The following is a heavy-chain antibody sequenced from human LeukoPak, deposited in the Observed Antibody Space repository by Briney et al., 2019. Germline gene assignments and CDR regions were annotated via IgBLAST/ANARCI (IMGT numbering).Heavy chain of an antibody. J-gene: IGHJ4*02. CDR2: ISTYNGNT. V-gene: IGHV1-18*01. Sequence: ASVKVSCXASGYTFTSYGISWVRQAPGQGLGWMGWISTYNGNTNYAQKLRGRVTMTTGTSTSTPYMELRSLRSDDTAVYYCARALSGIVGAYEDYWGQGTLATVSS. D-gene: IGHD1-26*01. CDR1: GYTFTSYG. CDR3: ARALSGIVGAYEDY.